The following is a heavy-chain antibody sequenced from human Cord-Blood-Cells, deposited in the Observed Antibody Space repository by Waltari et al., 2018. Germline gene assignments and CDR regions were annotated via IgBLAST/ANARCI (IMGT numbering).Heavy chain of an antibody. D-gene: IGHD6-19*01. CDR3: ARDFGYSSGWYYFDY. CDR2: INAGNGNT. J-gene: IGHJ4*02. V-gene: IGHV1-3*01. CDR1: GYTFTSYA. Sequence: QVQLVQSGAEVKKPGASVKVSCKASGYTFTSYAMHWARSAPGQRLEWMGWINAGNGNTKYSQKFQGRVTITRDTSASTAYMELSSLRSEDTAVYYCARDFGYSSGWYYFDYWGQGTLVTVSS.